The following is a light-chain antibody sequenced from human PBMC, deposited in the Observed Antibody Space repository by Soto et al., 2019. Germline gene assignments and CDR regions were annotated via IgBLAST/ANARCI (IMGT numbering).Light chain of an antibody. CDR3: LLSYNGPDV. CDR1: TGAVTNGHY. Sequence: QAVVTQEPSLTVSPGGTVTLTCGSSTGAVTNGHYPYWFQQKPGQAPRTLIYDTTNRHSWTPARFSGSLLGGKAALTLSGAQPEDEAEYDCLLSYNGPDVFGTGTKVTV. CDR2: DTT. V-gene: IGLV7-46*01. J-gene: IGLJ1*01.